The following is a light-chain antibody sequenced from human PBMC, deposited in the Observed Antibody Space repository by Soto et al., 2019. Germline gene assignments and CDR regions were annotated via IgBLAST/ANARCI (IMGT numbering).Light chain of an antibody. CDR2: GAS. V-gene: IGKV3-20*01. CDR1: QSVSSSY. J-gene: IGKJ4*01. Sequence: EIVLTQSPGTLSLSPGERATLSCRASQSVSSSYLAWYQQKPGQALRLLIYGASSRATGIQDRFSGSGSGTDFTLTISRLEPEDSAVYYCHQYDSSPLTFGGGTKVESK. CDR3: HQYDSSPLT.